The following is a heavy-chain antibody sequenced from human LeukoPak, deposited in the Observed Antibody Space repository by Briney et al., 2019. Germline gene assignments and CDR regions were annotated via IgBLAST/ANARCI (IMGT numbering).Heavy chain of an antibody. CDR3: AKDGQSFNSMYDYFDS. J-gene: IGHJ4*02. V-gene: IGHV3-23*01. CDR2: IGGGDT. Sequence: GGSLRLSCSASGFTFRNFAISWARQAPGKGLEWVSSIGGGDTHYADSVKGRFTISRDDSRSTMDLQMSSLRAEDTAVYYCAKDGQSFNSMYDYFDSWGQGTLVTVSS. CDR1: GFTFRNFA. D-gene: IGHD2-8*01.